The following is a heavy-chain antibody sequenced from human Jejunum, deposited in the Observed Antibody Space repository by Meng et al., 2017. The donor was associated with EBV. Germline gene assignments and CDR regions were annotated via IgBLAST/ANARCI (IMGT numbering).Heavy chain of an antibody. J-gene: IGHJ5*02. CDR2: IYYSGTT. V-gene: IGHV4-39*07. D-gene: IGHD2-2*02. CDR1: GGSISSSSHY. Sequence: HLELQESGPGLVKTSETLSLTCSVSGGSISSSSHYWGWIRQPPGKGLEWIGSIYYSGTTYYNPSLKSRVIISEDTSKNQFSLKLSSVTAADTAVYYCARGGRFCRSTGCYTIWFDPWGQGTLVTVSS. CDR3: ARGGRFCRSTGCYTIWFDP.